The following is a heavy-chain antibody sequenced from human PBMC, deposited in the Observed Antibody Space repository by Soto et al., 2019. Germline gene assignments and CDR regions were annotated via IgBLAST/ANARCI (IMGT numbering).Heavy chain of an antibody. CDR2: ISYTGST. D-gene: IGHD4-4*01. Sequence: SETLSLTCTVSGGSISSSTYYWGWIRQPPGKGLEWVGSISYTGSTYYNPSPKSRFTIFVDKSKNQFSMRLSSVTVADTAVYYCARPGGMATVLSSFNIWGRGTMVTVSS. CDR1: GGSISSSTYY. J-gene: IGHJ3*02. CDR3: ARPGGMATVLSSFNI. V-gene: IGHV4-39*01.